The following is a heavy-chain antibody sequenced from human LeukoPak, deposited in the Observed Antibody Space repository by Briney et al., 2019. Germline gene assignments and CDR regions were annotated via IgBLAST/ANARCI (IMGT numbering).Heavy chain of an antibody. J-gene: IGHJ4*02. D-gene: IGHD5-18*01. V-gene: IGHV4-34*01. Sequence: SSQTLSPTCPVYAASFSGYYWSWIRQHPGKGLEWIGEINHSGSTNYNPSLKSRVSISVDSSKIQFSLKVSSVTAADTAVYYCARGSDTAAGLYWGQGNLVTVSS. CDR1: AASFSGYY. CDR3: ARGSDTAAGLY. CDR2: INHSGST.